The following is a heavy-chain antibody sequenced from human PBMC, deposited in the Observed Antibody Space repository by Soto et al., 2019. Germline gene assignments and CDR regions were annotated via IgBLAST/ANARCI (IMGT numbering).Heavy chain of an antibody. V-gene: IGHV3-33*01. J-gene: IGHJ6*02. CDR1: GFTFSNYG. CDR3: GRERGSDMDV. CDR2: IRSDGSNK. D-gene: IGHD1-26*01. Sequence: PGGSLRLSCAASGFTFSNYGMHWVRQAPGKGLEWVAGIRSDGSNKYYADSVKGRFTISRDNSKNTLYLQMNSLSGEDTAVYYCGRERGSDMDVWRQGATLTVSS.